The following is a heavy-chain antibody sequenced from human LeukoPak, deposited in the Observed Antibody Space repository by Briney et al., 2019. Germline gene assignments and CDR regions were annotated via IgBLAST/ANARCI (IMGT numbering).Heavy chain of an antibody. V-gene: IGHV1-18*01. CDR3: ARSGVVNYYYFMDV. CDR1: GYTFTNYG. J-gene: IGHJ6*03. CDR2: ISACSGNT. Sequence: APVKVSCKTSGYTFTNYGISWVRQAPGQGLEWMGWISACSGNTNYAQKFQGRVTMTTDTSTSTAYMELRSLRSDDTAVYYCARSGVVNYYYFMDVWGKGTTVTVSS. D-gene: IGHD3-3*01.